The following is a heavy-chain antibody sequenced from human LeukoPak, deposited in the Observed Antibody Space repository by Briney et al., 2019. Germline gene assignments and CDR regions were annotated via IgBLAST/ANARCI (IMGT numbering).Heavy chain of an antibody. CDR2: ISWNSGSI. CDR1: GFTFDDYA. J-gene: IGHJ4*02. D-gene: IGHD6-6*01. V-gene: IGHV3-9*01. Sequence: GRSLRLSCAASGFTFDDYAMHWVRQAPGKGLEWVSGISWNSGSIGYADSVKGRFTISRDNAKNSLYLQMNSLRAEDTALNYCAKVGSSGTKESDYWGQGTLVTVSS. CDR3: AKVGSSGTKESDY.